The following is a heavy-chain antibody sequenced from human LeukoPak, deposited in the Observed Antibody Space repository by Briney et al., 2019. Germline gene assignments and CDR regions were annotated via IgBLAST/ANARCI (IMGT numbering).Heavy chain of an antibody. CDR2: ISYDGSNK. CDR3: AKDHAPYYYGSGSYQFDY. V-gene: IGHV3-30*18. Sequence: GGSLRLSCAASGFTFSSYGMHWVRQAPGKGLEWVAVISYDGSNKYYADSVKGRFTISRDNSKNTLYLQMTSLRAEDTAVYYCAKDHAPYYYGSGSYQFDYWGQGTLVTVSS. D-gene: IGHD3-10*01. J-gene: IGHJ4*02. CDR1: GFTFSSYG.